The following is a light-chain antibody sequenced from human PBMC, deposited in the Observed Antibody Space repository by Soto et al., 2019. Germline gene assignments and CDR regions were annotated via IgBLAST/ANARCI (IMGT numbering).Light chain of an antibody. Sequence: EIVMTQSPGTLSLSPGERATLSCRTSQSVGSYLAWYQQRPGRGPRLLISGASNRASGTPARFSGSGSETDFTLTISSLEPEDIAVYYCQHRMNWPLTFGQGTRLENK. CDR1: QSVGSY. CDR3: QHRMNWPLT. CDR2: GAS. J-gene: IGKJ5*01. V-gene: IGKV3-11*01.